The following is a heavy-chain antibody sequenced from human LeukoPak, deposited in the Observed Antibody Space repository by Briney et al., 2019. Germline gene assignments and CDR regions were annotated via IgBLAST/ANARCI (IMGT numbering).Heavy chain of an antibody. V-gene: IGHV3-11*01. CDR1: GFTFSDYY. D-gene: IGHD3-22*01. CDR3: ARGPYYYDSSGAPDY. J-gene: IGHJ4*02. CDR2: ISSSGSTI. Sequence: GGSLRLSCAASGFTFSDYYMSWIRQAPGKGPEWVSYISSSGSTIYYADSVKGRFTISRDNAKNSLYLQMNSLRAEDTAVYYCARGPYYYDSSGAPDYRGQGTLVTVSS.